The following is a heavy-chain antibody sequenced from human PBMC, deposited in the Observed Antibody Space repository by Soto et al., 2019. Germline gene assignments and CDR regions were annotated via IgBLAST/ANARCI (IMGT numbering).Heavy chain of an antibody. D-gene: IGHD6-19*01. CDR2: IGTAGDT. V-gene: IGHV3-13*01. CDR3: ARGLDSSGWYAGRYYFDY. CDR1: GFTFSSYD. J-gene: IGHJ4*02. Sequence: GGSLRLSCAASGFTFSSYDMHWVRQATGKGLEWVSAIGTAGDTYYPGSVKGRFTISRENAKNSLYLQMNSLRAGDTAVYYCARGLDSSGWYAGRYYFDYWGQGTLVTVSS.